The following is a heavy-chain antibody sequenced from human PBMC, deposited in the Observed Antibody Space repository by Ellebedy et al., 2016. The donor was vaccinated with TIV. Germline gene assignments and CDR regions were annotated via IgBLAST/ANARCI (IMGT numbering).Heavy chain of an antibody. CDR1: GFTFDDYA. CDR2: ISWNSGSI. Sequence: SLKISXAASGFTFDDYAMHWVRQAPGKGLEWVSGISWNSGSIGYADSVKGRFTISRDNAKNSLYLQMNSLRAEDTALYYCAKGALGDGSGSCDYWGQGTLVTVSS. D-gene: IGHD3-10*01. J-gene: IGHJ4*02. CDR3: AKGALGDGSGSCDY. V-gene: IGHV3-9*01.